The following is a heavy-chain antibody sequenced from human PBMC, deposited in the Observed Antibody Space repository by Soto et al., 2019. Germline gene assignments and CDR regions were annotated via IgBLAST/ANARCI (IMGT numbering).Heavy chain of an antibody. CDR3: AKARATSGPYGDY. CDR2: IIGNAGGT. J-gene: IGHJ4*02. D-gene: IGHD2-15*01. Sequence: EVQLLESGGGLVQPGGSLRLSCTASGFTFSSYAMAWVRQPPGRGLEWVSAIIGNAGGTFYADPVKGRFTISRDDSKNTLYLQMNSLRAEDTAMYYCAKARATSGPYGDYWGQGTLVTVSS. CDR1: GFTFSSYA. V-gene: IGHV3-23*01.